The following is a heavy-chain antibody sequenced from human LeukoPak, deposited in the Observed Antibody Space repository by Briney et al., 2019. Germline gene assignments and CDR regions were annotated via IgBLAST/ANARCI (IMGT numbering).Heavy chain of an antibody. CDR2: IYTSGST. J-gene: IGHJ6*03. CDR3: ARDDYYGSGSCPPHYYYYYMDV. V-gene: IGHV4-4*07. D-gene: IGHD3-10*01. Sequence: SETLSLTCTVSGGSISSYYWSWIRQPAGKVLEWIGRIYTSGSTNYNPSLKSRVTMSVDTSKNQFSLKLSSVTAADTAVYYCARDDYYGSGSCPPHYYYYYMDVWGKGTTVTISS. CDR1: GGSISSYY.